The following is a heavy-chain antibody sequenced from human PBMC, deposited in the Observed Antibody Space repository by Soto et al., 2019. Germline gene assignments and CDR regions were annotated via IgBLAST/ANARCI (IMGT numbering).Heavy chain of an antibody. V-gene: IGHV3-53*01. Sequence: EVQVVESGGGLIQPGGSLRLSCAASGFSVSSNYMSGGRQAPGKGLEWVSVIYIGGGTYYADSVKGRFTISRDNSKNTLYLQMIRLRAEDAAVYYCVSDQGIAATAWGQGTLVPVSS. CDR2: IYIGGGT. J-gene: IGHJ4*02. CDR3: VSDQGIAATA. D-gene: IGHD6-25*01. CDR1: GFSVSSNY.